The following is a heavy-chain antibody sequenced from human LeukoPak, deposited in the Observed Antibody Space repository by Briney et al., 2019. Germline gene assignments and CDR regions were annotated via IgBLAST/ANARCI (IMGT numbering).Heavy chain of an antibody. CDR3: ARYERPTVGAFDI. D-gene: IGHD4-23*01. Sequence: TGGSLRLSCAASGFTFSSYGMHWVRQAPGKGLEWVAVIWYDGSNKYYADSVKGRFTISRDNSKNTLYLQMNSLRAEDTAVYYCARYERPTVGAFDIWGQGTMVTVSS. CDR1: GFTFSSYG. J-gene: IGHJ3*02. V-gene: IGHV3-33*01. CDR2: IWYDGSNK.